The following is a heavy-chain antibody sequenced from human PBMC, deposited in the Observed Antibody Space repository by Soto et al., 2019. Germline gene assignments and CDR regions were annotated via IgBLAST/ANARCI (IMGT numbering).Heavy chain of an antibody. CDR2: IYYSGST. CDR1: GGAVSSGSYY. CDR3: ARTYYYDSSGYFRGSWFDP. J-gene: IGHJ5*02. D-gene: IGHD3-22*01. V-gene: IGHV4-61*01. Sequence: SETLSLTCTVSGGAVSSGSYYWSWIRQPPGKGLEWIGYIYYSGSTNYNPSLKSRVTISVDTSKNQFSLKLSSVTAADTAVYYCARTYYYDSSGYFRGSWFDPWGQGTLVTVSS.